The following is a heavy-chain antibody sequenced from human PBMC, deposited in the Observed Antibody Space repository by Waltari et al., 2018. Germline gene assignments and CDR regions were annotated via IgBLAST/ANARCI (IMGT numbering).Heavy chain of an antibody. CDR1: GFTFSDYY. CDR3: ARRLYGSAFDF. Sequence: QVQLVESGGGFVKPGGSLRLSCAASGFTFSDYYMTWIRRAPGKGLEWLSYISTSGNVIYYADSVKGRFSISRDNARKSLFLQMNSLRAEDTAVYYCARRLYGSAFDFWGQGTMVTVSS. D-gene: IGHD1-26*01. V-gene: IGHV3-11*04. CDR2: ISTSGNVI. J-gene: IGHJ3*01.